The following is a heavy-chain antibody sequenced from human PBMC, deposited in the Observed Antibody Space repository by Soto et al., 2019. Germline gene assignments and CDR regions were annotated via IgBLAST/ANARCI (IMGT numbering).Heavy chain of an antibody. CDR1: GGSISSGDYY. V-gene: IGHV4-31*01. CDR3: ARSVFP. Sequence: QVQLQESGPGLVKPSQTLSLTCTVSGGSISSGDYYWSWIRQHPGKGLEWIGYIYYSGSTYYKPSIKSLVTISVDTPKNQFSPKLSSLTAAHTAAYYCARSVFPWGQGTLVTVSS. CDR2: IYYSGST. J-gene: IGHJ5*02.